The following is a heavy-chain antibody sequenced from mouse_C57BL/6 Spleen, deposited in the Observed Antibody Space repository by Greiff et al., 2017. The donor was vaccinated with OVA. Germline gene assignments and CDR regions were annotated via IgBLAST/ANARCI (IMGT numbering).Heavy chain of an antibody. CDR1: GYTFTSYW. D-gene: IGHD1-1*01. CDR2: IDPSDSYP. V-gene: IGHV1-69*01. CDR3: ARRGGYGSEDY. J-gene: IGHJ2*01. Sequence: QVQLQQPGAELVMPGASVKLSCKASGYTFTSYWMHWVKQRPGQGLEWIGEIDPSDSYPNYNQKFKGKSTLTVDKSSSTAYMQLSSLTSEDSAVDYCARRGGYGSEDYWGQGTTLTVSS.